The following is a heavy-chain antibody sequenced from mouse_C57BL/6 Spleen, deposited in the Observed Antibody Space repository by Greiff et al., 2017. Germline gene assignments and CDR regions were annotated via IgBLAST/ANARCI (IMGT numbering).Heavy chain of an antibody. Sequence: EVQRVESGGGLVKPGGSLKLSCAASGFTFSSYAMSWVRQTPEKRLEWVATISDGGSYTYYPANVKGRFTISRDNAKNNLYLQMSHLKSEDTAMYYCARDSGYPGAMDYWGQGTSVTVSS. J-gene: IGHJ4*01. D-gene: IGHD1-2*01. V-gene: IGHV5-4*01. CDR3: ARDSGYPGAMDY. CDR2: ISDGGSYT. CDR1: GFTFSSYA.